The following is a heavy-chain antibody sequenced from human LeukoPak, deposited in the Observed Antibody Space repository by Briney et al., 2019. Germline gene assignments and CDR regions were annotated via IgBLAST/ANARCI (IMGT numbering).Heavy chain of an antibody. J-gene: IGHJ6*03. Sequence: PGGSLRLSCAASGFTFSSYAMHWVRQAPGKGLEWVAVISYDGSNKYYADSVKGRFTISRDNSKNTLYLQMNSLRAEDTAVYYCARERVGYSSSWYPVGYMDVWGKGTTVTVSS. CDR2: ISYDGSNK. CDR1: GFTFSSYA. CDR3: ARERVGYSSSWYPVGYMDV. D-gene: IGHD6-13*01. V-gene: IGHV3-30*04.